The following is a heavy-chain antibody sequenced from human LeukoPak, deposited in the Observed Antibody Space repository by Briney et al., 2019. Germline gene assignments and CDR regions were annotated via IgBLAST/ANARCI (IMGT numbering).Heavy chain of an antibody. D-gene: IGHD5-12*01. Sequence: PSETLSLTCAVSGGSISSSNWWSWVRQPPGKGLEWIGEIYHSGSTYYNPSLKSRVTISVDTSKNQFSLKLSSVTAADTAVYYCARVLSGYDYIYWGQGTLVTVSS. CDR2: IYHSGST. J-gene: IGHJ4*02. CDR1: GGSISSSNW. V-gene: IGHV4-4*02. CDR3: ARVLSGYDYIY.